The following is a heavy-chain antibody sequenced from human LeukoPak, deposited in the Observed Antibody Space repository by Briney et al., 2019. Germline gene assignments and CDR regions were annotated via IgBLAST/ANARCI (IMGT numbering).Heavy chain of an antibody. V-gene: IGHV1-69*02. Sequence: ASVKVSCKASGGTFSSYTISGVRQAPGQGLEWMGRIIPILGIANYAQKFQGRVTITADKSTSTAYMELSSLTSEDTAVYYCASVYCSSTSCLNWFDPWGQGTLVTVSS. D-gene: IGHD2-2*01. CDR2: IIPILGIA. J-gene: IGHJ5*02. CDR3: ASVYCSSTSCLNWFDP. CDR1: GGTFSSYT.